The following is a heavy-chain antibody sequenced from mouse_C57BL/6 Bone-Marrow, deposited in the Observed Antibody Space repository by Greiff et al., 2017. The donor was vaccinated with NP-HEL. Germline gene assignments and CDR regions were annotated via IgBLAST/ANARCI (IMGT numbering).Heavy chain of an antibody. CDR2: IYPRSGNT. V-gene: IGHV1-81*01. J-gene: IGHJ3*01. D-gene: IGHD1-1*01. Sequence: QVQLKQSGAELARPGASVKLSCKASGYTFTSYGISWVKQRSGQGLEWIGEIYPRSGNTYYNEKFKGKATLTADKSSSTAYMELRSLTSEDSAVYFCARSYYDGSSYGYWGQGTLVTVSA. CDR3: ARSYYDGSSYGY. CDR1: GYTFTSYG.